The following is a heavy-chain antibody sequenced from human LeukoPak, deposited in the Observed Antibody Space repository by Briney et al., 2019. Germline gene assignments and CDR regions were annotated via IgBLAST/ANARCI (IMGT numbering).Heavy chain of an antibody. D-gene: IGHD3-10*01. CDR2: IHNSGST. CDR3: ARVDGSGSKRWFDP. V-gene: IGHV4-31*03. Sequence: PSETLSLTCSVTGGSISSGGFYWSWIRQHPGQGLEWIGYIHNSGSTNYNPSLQSRAIISLDTSKSQFSLQLNSVTAADTAVYYCARVDGSGSKRWFDPWGQGVPVTVSS. CDR1: GGSISSGGFY. J-gene: IGHJ5*02.